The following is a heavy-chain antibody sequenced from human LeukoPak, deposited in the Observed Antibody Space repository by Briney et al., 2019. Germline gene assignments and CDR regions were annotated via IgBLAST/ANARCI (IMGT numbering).Heavy chain of an antibody. CDR2: ISYDGSNK. CDR3: AKEWDY. Sequence: GGSLRLSCAASGFTFSSYGMHWVRQAPGKGLEWVAVISYDGSNKYYADSVKGRFTISRDNSKNTLYLQMNSLRAEDTAVHYCAKEWDYWGQGTLVTVSS. V-gene: IGHV3-30*18. J-gene: IGHJ4*02. CDR1: GFTFSSYG.